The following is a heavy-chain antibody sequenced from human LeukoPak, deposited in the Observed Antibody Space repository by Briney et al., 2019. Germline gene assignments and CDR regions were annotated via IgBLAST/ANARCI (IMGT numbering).Heavy chain of an antibody. V-gene: IGHV3-48*01. D-gene: IGHD6-13*01. CDR1: GFTFSSYS. Sequence: GGSLRLSCAASGFTFSSYSMNWVRQAPGKGLEWISYISETSSFMYYADSVKGRFTISRDNAKNSLYLQMSSLRAEDTAVYYCARDHGIAAAGYKDWGQGTLVTVSS. CDR2: ISETSSFM. J-gene: IGHJ4*02. CDR3: ARDHGIAAAGYKD.